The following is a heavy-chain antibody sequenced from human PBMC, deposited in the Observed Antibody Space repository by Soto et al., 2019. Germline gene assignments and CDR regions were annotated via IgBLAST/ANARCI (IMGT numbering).Heavy chain of an antibody. V-gene: IGHV4-31*03. CDR3: ARDNSGYCSSTSCSTPYYDSYYMDV. J-gene: IGHJ6*03. D-gene: IGHD2-2*02. CDR1: GGPLSTGGYY. Sequence: SETMSLTCTVSGGPLSTGGYYWSWIRQNPGKGLEWIGYIYYSGSTYYNPSLKSRVTISVDTSKNQFSLKLSSVTAADTAVYYCARDNSGYCSSTSCSTPYYDSYYMDVWGKGTTVTVSS. CDR2: IYYSGST.